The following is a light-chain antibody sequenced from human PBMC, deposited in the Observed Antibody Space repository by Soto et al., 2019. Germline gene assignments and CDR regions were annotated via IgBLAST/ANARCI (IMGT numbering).Light chain of an antibody. CDR2: EVR. CDR3: SSYTSTNSLVV. V-gene: IGLV2-14*01. Sequence: QSALTQPASVSGSPGQSITISCSGTSSDDGGYNFVSWYQQLPGKAPKLMLYEVRIRPSGVSNRFSGSKSGNTASLTISGLLPEDEADYFCSSYTSTNSLVVFGGGTKLTVL. J-gene: IGLJ3*02. CDR1: SSDDGGYNF.